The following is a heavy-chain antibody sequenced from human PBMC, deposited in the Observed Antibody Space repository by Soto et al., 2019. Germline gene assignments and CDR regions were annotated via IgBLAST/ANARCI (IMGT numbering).Heavy chain of an antibody. V-gene: IGHV3-23*01. CDR3: AKGLRTGKIAAAVYY. D-gene: IGHD6-13*01. CDR1: GFTFSDYD. Sequence: PGGSLRLSCAASGFTFSDYDMSWVRQAPGKGLEWVSVVGTTVGSTHYAESVKGRFTISRDNPKNTLYLQMNSLRAEDTAVYYCAKGLRTGKIAAAVYYWGQGTLVTVSS. J-gene: IGHJ4*02. CDR2: VGTTVGST.